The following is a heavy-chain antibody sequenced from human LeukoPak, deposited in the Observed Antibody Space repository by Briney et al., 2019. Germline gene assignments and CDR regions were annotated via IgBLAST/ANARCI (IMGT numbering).Heavy chain of an antibody. Sequence: SETLSLTCTVSGGSISSSSYYWVWIRQPPGKGREWIGIIYYSGRPYYNPSLKSRVTISVDTSKNQFSLQVNSVTPEDTAIYYCARDLGTSGWYTFDYWGQGTMVTVSS. V-gene: IGHV4-39*02. J-gene: IGHJ4*02. CDR3: ARDLGTSGWYTFDY. D-gene: IGHD6-19*01. CDR2: IYYSGRP. CDR1: GGSISSSSYY.